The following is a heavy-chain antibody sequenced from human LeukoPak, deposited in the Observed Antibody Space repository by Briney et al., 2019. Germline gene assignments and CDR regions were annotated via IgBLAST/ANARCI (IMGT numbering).Heavy chain of an antibody. J-gene: IGHJ3*02. CDR2: IVVGSGNT. CDR3: ARGDWLMVRGDGVAFDI. V-gene: IGHV1-58*02. Sequence: GASVKVSCKASGFTFTSSAMQWVRQARGQRLEWIGWIVVGSGNTNYAQKFQERVTITRDTSISTAYMELSRLRSDDTAVYYCARGDWLMVRGDGVAFDIWGQGTMVTVSS. D-gene: IGHD3-10*01. CDR1: GFTFTSSA.